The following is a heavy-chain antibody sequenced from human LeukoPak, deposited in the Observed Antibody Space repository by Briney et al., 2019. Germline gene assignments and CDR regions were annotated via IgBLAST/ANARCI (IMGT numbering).Heavy chain of an antibody. CDR1: GFTFDDYA. CDR3: AKDNRRYVAVAGHDAFDI. J-gene: IGHJ3*02. CDR2: ISWNSGSI. D-gene: IGHD6-19*01. Sequence: PGRSLRLSCAASGFTFDDYAMHWVRQAPGKGLEWVSGISWNSGSIGYADSVKGRFTISRDNAKNSLYLQMNSLRAEDTALYYCAKDNRRYVAVAGHDAFDIWGQGTMVTVSS. V-gene: IGHV3-9*01.